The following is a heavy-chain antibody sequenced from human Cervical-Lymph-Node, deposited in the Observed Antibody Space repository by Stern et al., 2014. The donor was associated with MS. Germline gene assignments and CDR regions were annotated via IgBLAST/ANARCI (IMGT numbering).Heavy chain of an antibody. CDR1: GFTFSSYD. J-gene: IGHJ4*02. CDR2: ILYDGSNK. Sequence: QVQLVESGGGVVQPGRSLRLSCAASGFTFSSYDMHWVRQAPGKGLEWVAIILYDGSNKYYADSVKGRFTISRDNSKNTLYLQMNSLRAEDTAVYYCARETRGASGRFDYWGQGTLVTVSS. CDR3: ARETRGASGRFDY. V-gene: IGHV3-33*05. D-gene: IGHD3-10*01.